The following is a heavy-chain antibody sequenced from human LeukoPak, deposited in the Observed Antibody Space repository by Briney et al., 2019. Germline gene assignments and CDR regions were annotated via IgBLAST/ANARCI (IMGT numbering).Heavy chain of an antibody. CDR2: IRWDGGST. J-gene: IGHJ4*02. CDR3: ARDLEYYYYFDY. V-gene: IGHV3-43*01. D-gene: IGHD3-16*01. Sequence: GGSLRLSCAASGFTFNDYTMHWVRQAPGKGLEWVSLIRWDGGSTYYADSVKGRFTISRDNSKNTLYLQMNSLRAEDTAVYFCARDLEYYYYFDYWGQGTLVTVSS. CDR1: GFTFNDYT.